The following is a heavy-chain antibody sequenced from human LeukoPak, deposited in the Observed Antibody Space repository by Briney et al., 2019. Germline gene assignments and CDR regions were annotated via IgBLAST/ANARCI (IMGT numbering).Heavy chain of an antibody. CDR3: ARLALRYFDWLPLNWFDP. Sequence: SETLSLTCTVSGYSISSGYYWGWIRQPPGKGLEWIGSIYHSGSTYYNPSLKSRVTISVDTSKNQFSLKLSSVTAADTAVYYCARLALRYFDWLPLNWFDPWGQGTLVTVSA. CDR1: GYSISSGYY. V-gene: IGHV4-38-2*02. CDR2: IYHSGST. D-gene: IGHD3-9*01. J-gene: IGHJ5*02.